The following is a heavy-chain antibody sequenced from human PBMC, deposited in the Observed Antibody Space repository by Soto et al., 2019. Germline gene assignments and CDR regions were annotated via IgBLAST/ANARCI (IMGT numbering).Heavy chain of an antibody. CDR2: INAGNGNT. V-gene: IGHV1-3*01. CDR3: ARDSYYYDSSPFDP. D-gene: IGHD3-22*01. Sequence: GASVKVSCKASGYTFTSYAMHWVRQAPGQRLEWMGWINAGNGNTKYSQKFQGRVTITRDTSASTAYMGLSSLRSEDTAVYYCARDSYYYDSSPFDPWGQGTLVTVSS. CDR1: GYTFTSYA. J-gene: IGHJ5*02.